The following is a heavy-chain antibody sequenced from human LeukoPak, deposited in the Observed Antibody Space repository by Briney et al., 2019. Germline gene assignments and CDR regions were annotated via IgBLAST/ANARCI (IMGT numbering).Heavy chain of an antibody. V-gene: IGHV3-30-3*01. J-gene: IGHJ4*02. CDR2: ISYDGSNK. CDR1: GFSFSSYA. CDR3: AKDRSTVRGVALDY. Sequence: PGGSLRLSCAASGFSFSSYAMHWVRQAPGKGLEWVAVISYDGSNKYYADSVKGRFTISRDNSKNTLYLQMNSLRAEDTAVYYCAKDRSTVRGVALDYWGQGTLVTVSS. D-gene: IGHD3-10*01.